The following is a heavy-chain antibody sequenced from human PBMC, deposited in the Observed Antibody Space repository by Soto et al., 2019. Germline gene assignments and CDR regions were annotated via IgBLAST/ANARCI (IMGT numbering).Heavy chain of an antibody. CDR2: INTFGSNI. CDR1: GFTFSSYG. V-gene: IGHV3-21*01. CDR3: ARDQDYYDLYYHGMDV. Sequence: GGSLRLSCAASGFTFSSYGMHWVRQAPGKGLEWVSSINTFGSNIYYADSVKGRFTISRDNAENSLYLQMNSLRAEDTGLYYCARDQDYYDLYYHGMDVWGQGTTVTVSS. J-gene: IGHJ6*02. D-gene: IGHD3-22*01.